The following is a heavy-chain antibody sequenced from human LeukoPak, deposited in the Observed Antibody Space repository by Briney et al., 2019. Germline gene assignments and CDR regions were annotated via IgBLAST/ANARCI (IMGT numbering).Heavy chain of an antibody. Sequence: SGPTLVNPTQPLTLTCTFSGFSLRSSGMGVGWIRQPPGKALEWLALIYWDNGKRYSPSLKNRLTITKDTYKNQVVLTLTNMDPVDTATYFCARLSRIEIPRGVIRHFDYWGQGTLVTISS. V-gene: IGHV2-5*02. D-gene: IGHD3-10*01. CDR2: IYWDNGK. J-gene: IGHJ4*02. CDR1: GFSLRSSGMG. CDR3: ARLSRIEIPRGVIRHFDY.